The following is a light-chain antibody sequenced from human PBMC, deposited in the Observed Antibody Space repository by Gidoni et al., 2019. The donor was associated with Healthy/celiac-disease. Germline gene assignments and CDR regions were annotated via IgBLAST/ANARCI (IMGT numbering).Light chain of an antibody. CDR1: QSVSSY. J-gene: IGKJ4*01. Sequence: ILSTQSPATLSLSPGERATLSCRASQSVSSYLAWYQQKPGQAPRPLISDASSRATGTPARFSGSGSGTDFTLTISSIEHEDFAVYYCQQRSNWPLTFGGGTKVEIK. CDR3: QQRSNWPLT. CDR2: DAS. V-gene: IGKV3-11*01.